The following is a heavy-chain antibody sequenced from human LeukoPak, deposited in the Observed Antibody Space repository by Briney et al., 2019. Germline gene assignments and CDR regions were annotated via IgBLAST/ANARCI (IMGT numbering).Heavy chain of an antibody. CDR3: ARVGYCTTTSCHWDFDY. J-gene: IGHJ4*02. Sequence: GGSLRLSCAASGFTFSTYPMHWVRQAPGKGLEWVALVSFDGSNQYYADSVKGRFTISRDNAKNSLYLHMDSLRAEDTAVYYCARVGYCTTTSCHWDFDYWGQGTLVTVSS. CDR1: GFTFSTYP. V-gene: IGHV3-30-3*01. D-gene: IGHD2-2*01. CDR2: VSFDGSNQ.